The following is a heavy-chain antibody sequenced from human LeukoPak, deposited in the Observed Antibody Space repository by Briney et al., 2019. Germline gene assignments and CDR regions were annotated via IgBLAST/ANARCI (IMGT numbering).Heavy chain of an antibody. J-gene: IGHJ4*02. V-gene: IGHV1-18*01. CDR2: ISGYNGNT. D-gene: IGHD5-18*01. CDR1: GYTFTNYG. CDR3: ARAVDSTMVTPDY. Sequence: ASVKVSCKTSGYTFTNYGISWVRQAPGQGFEWMGWISGYNGNTKYAQKLQGRVTMTTDTSTRTAYMELRRLRFDDTAVYYCARAVDSTMVTPDYWGQGTLVTVSS.